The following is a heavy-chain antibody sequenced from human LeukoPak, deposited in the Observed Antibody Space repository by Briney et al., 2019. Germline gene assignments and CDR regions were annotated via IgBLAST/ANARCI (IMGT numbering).Heavy chain of an antibody. CDR1: GDSVSSNSAA. CDR3: ARDMSGGYDHYYYYGMDV. D-gene: IGHD5-12*01. J-gene: IGHJ6*02. V-gene: IGHV6-1*01. CDR2: TYYRSKWYN. Sequence: PSQTLSLTCAISGDSVSSNSAAWNRIRQSPSRGLEWLGRTYYRSKWYNDYAVSVKSRITINPDTSKNQFSLQLNSVTPEDTAVYYCARDMSGGYDHYYYYGMDVWGQGTTVTVSS.